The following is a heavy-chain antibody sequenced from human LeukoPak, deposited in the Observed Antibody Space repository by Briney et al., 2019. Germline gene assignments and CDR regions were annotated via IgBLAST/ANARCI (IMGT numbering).Heavy chain of an antibody. D-gene: IGHD3-10*01. CDR1: GYSFTSYY. CDR2: IYPGDSDT. CDR3: ARRDTGGYYYMDV. V-gene: IGHV5-51*01. Sequence: GESLKISCKGFGYSFTSYYIGWVRQMPGKGLEWMVIIYPGDSDTRYSPSFQGQVTISADKSINTAYLQWRSLKASDTAMYYCARRDTGGYYYMDVWGNGTTVIVSS. J-gene: IGHJ6*03.